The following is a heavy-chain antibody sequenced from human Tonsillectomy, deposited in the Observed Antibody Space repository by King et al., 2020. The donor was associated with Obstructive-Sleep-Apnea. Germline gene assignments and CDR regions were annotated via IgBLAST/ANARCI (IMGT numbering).Heavy chain of an antibody. D-gene: IGHD6-19*01. CDR1: GFSFDDYA. J-gene: IGHJ4*02. CDR2: ISWNSGSI. CDR3: AKDRSSGWSRPLNY. Sequence: EKQLVQSGGRLVQPGRSLRLSCAASGFSFDDYAMHWVRQAPGKGLEWVSGISWNSGSIGYADSVKGRFTISRDNAKNSLYLQMNSLRAEDTALYYCAKDRSSGWSRPLNYWGQATLLTVSS. V-gene: IGHV3-9*01.